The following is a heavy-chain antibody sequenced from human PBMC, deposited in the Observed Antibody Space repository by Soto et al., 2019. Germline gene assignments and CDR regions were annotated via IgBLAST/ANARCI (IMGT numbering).Heavy chain of an antibody. V-gene: IGHV1-8*01. Sequence: ASVKVSCRASVYNFTIYDSNWVRRAPGQGLGWMGWMKPNSGKTGYAQTFQGRVAMTRNTSISTAYMELSSLRSEDTAVHYCAKVSSVIVVVPLDFDYWGQGTLVTVSS. D-gene: IGHD2-2*01. CDR2: MKPNSGKT. J-gene: IGHJ4*02. CDR1: VYNFTIYD. CDR3: AKVSSVIVVVPLDFDY.